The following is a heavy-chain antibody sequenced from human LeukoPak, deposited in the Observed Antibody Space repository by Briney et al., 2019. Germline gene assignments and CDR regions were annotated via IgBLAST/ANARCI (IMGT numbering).Heavy chain of an antibody. D-gene: IGHD2-2*01. CDR2: INPSGGST. J-gene: IGHJ6*02. V-gene: IGHV1-46*01. CDR3: ARDVLVPAYYYGMDV. Sequence: ASVKVSCKASGYTFTSYYMHWVRQAPGQGLEWMGIINPSGGSTSYAQKFQGRVTMTRDTSTSTVYMELSSLRSEDTAVYYCARDVLVPAYYYGMDVWGQGTTVTVSS. CDR1: GYTFTSYY.